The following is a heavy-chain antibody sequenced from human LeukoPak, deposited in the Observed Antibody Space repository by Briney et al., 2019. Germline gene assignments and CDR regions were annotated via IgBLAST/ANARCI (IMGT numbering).Heavy chain of an antibody. CDR1: GFSFSSHW. V-gene: IGHV3-30*18. D-gene: IGHD4-23*01. J-gene: IGHJ4*02. Sequence: PGGSLRLSCAVSGFSFSSHWMHWVRQAPGKGLEWVAVISYDGSNKYYADSVKGRFTISRDNSKNTLYLQMNSLRAEDTAVYYCANLLRWEPYWGQGTLVTVSS. CDR3: ANLLRWEPY. CDR2: ISYDGSNK.